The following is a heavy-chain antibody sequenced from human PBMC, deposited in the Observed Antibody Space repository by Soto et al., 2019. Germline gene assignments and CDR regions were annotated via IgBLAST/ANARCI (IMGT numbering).Heavy chain of an antibody. CDR2: ISHSGVT. Sequence: PSVTMSLTCGVYGGPLSNCYWSWIRQSPGQGLEWIGEISHSGVTNHTPSLNSRVTISVDTFKTRFSLQVWCLTAAGTAVYSTPRGPIGTTGLSNYYYGRDGWGQGTTVTVS. V-gene: IGHV4-34*01. CDR1: GGPLSNCY. CDR3: PRGPIGTTGLSNYYYGRDG. J-gene: IGHJ6*02. D-gene: IGHD1-1*01.